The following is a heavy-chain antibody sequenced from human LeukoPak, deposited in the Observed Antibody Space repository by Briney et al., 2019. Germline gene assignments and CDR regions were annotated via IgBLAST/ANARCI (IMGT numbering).Heavy chain of an antibody. CDR1: GYTFTGYY. J-gene: IGHJ6*03. CDR2: INPNSGGT. CDR3: ARYTSGRLNPGFYHYYMDV. D-gene: IGHD6-19*01. Sequence: ASVKVSCKASGYTFTGYYMHWVRQDPGQGLEWMGWINPNSGGTNYAQKVQGRVTMTTDTSTSTAYMELRSLRSDNTAVYYCARYTSGRLNPGFYHYYMDVWGKGTTVTVSS. V-gene: IGHV1-2*02.